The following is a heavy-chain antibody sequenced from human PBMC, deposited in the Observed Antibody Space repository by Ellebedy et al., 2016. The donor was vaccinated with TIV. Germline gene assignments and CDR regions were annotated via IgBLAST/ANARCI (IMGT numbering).Heavy chain of an antibody. D-gene: IGHD5-12*01. CDR1: GFSFNTFF. CDR2: ISAGSDTT. CDR3: RQGRYADY. Sequence: GGSLRLXXAASGFSFNTFFMSWVRHSPWRGLEWVSTISAGSDTTRFADSVKGRFTISRDNSKNTVYLRMNDLRAEDTAVYYCRQGRYADYWGQGTLVTVSS. V-gene: IGHV3-23*01. J-gene: IGHJ4*02.